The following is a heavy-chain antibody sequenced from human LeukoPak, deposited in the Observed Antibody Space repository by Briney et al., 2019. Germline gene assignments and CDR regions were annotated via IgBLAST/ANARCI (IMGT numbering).Heavy chain of an antibody. V-gene: IGHV3-21*01. CDR1: GFTFRSYS. D-gene: IGHD5-12*01. J-gene: IGHJ4*02. CDR2: ISSSSSYI. Sequence: GGSLRLSCAASGFTFRSYSMNWVRQAPGKGLEWVSSISSSSSYIYYADSVKGRFTISRDNAKNSLYLQMNSLRAEDTAVYYCASPGYSGYDWEGYYFDYWGQGTLVTVSS. CDR3: ASPGYSGYDWEGYYFDY.